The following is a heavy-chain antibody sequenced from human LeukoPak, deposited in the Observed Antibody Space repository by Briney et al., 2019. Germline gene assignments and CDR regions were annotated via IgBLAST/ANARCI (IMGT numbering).Heavy chain of an antibody. CDR3: ARDLQGYGGNGY. CDR1: GFTVSSNY. CDR2: IYSGGST. D-gene: IGHD4-23*01. Sequence: PGGSLRLSCAVSGFTVSSNYMSWVRQAPGKGLEWVSVIYSGGSTYYADSVKGRFTISRDNSKNTLYLQMNSLRAEDTAVYYCARDLQGYGGNGYWGQGTLVTVSS. J-gene: IGHJ4*02. V-gene: IGHV3-53*01.